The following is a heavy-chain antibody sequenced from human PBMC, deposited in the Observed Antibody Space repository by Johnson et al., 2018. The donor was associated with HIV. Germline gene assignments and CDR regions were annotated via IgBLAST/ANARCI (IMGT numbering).Heavy chain of an antibody. CDR1: GFTFSNYA. D-gene: IGHD6-13*01. Sequence: QVQLVESGGGVVQPGRSLRLSCAASGFTFSNYAMHWVRQAPGKGLEWVAVISYDGNNKYYADSLKGRFTISRDNSKNTLYLQMSSLRAEDTAVYYCAKDVRQQLVGDAFDIWGQGTMVTVSS. V-gene: IGHV3-30*04. CDR3: AKDVRQQLVGDAFDI. CDR2: ISYDGNNK. J-gene: IGHJ3*02.